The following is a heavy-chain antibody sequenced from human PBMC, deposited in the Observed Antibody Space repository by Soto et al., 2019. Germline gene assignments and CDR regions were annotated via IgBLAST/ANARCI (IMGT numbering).Heavy chain of an antibody. CDR3: ASFWWGPLTAFDI. V-gene: IGHV3-21*01. D-gene: IGHD3-3*01. CDR1: GFTFSSYS. Sequence: NPGGSLKLSCAASGFTFSSYSMNWVRQAPGKGLEWVSSISSSSSYIYYADSVKGRFTISRDNAKNSLYLQMNSLRAEDTAVYYCASFWWGPLTAFDIWGQGTMVTVSS. CDR2: ISSSSSYI. J-gene: IGHJ3*02.